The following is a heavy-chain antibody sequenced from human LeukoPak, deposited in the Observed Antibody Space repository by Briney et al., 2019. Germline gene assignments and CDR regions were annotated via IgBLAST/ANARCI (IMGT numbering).Heavy chain of an antibody. D-gene: IGHD5-12*01. CDR1: GYTFTSYY. J-gene: IGHJ4*02. CDR2: INPSGGST. CDR3: ARFGTGYSGPRGLYQGLNDY. V-gene: IGHV1-46*01. Sequence: ASVKVSCKASGYTFTSYYMHWVRQAPGQGLEWMGIINPSGGSTSYAQKFQGRVTMTRDTSTSTVYMELSSLRSEDTAVYYCARFGTGYSGPRGLYQGLNDYWGQGTLVTVSS.